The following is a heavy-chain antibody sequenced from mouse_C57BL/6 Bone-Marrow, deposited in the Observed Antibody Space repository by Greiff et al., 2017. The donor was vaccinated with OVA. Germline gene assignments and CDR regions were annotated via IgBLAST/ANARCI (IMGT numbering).Heavy chain of an antibody. V-gene: IGHV1-5*01. D-gene: IGHD3-2*02. CDR3: TRWGQLRLRYYYDY. Sequence: EVQRVESGTVLARPGASVKMSCKTSGYTFTSYWMHWVKQRPGQGLEWIGAISPGNSDTSYNQKFKGKAKLTAVTSASTAYMELSSLTNEDSAVYYCTRWGQLRLRYYYDYWGQGTTLTVSS. CDR2: ISPGNSDT. J-gene: IGHJ2*01. CDR1: GYTFTSYW.